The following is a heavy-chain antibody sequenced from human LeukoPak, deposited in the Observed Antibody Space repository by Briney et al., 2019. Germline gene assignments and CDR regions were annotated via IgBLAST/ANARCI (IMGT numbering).Heavy chain of an antibody. J-gene: IGHJ5*02. V-gene: IGHV5-51*01. Sequence: GESLKISCMGSVYSFTSYWIGWVRQMPGKGVEWMGISYPGDSDTRYSPSFQGQVTISADKSISTAYLQWSSLQASDTAMYYCARGKYSGYENWFDPWGQGTLVTVSS. CDR1: VYSFTSYW. D-gene: IGHD5-12*01. CDR3: ARGKYSGYENWFDP. CDR2: SYPGDSDT.